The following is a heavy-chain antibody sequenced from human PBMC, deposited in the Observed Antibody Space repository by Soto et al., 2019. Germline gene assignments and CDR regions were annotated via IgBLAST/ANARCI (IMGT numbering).Heavy chain of an antibody. CDR2: INPASQLR. J-gene: IGHJ4*02. Sequence: QVQLLQSGTEVKRPGSSVKVSCRASGDSFNSYGFAWVRQAPGRGLEGVGKINPASQLRNYEQSLQGRVTITADTSTRTAYMELICLTSEDTAVYYCARMKLARLDHWGQGTLVTVSS. CDR1: GDSFNSYG. CDR3: ARMKLARLDH. V-gene: IGHV1-69*09.